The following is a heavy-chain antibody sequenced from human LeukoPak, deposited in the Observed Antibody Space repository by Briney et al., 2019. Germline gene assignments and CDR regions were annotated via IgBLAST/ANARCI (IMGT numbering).Heavy chain of an antibody. CDR3: ARGPAVAGTALDY. Sequence: GRSLRLSCAASGFTFSSYSMNWVRQAPGKGLEWVSSISSSSSYIYYADSVKGRFTISRDNAKNSLYLQMNSLRAEDTAVYYCARGPAVAGTALDYWGQGTLVSVSS. CDR1: GFTFSSYS. V-gene: IGHV3-21*01. D-gene: IGHD6-19*01. CDR2: ISSSSSYI. J-gene: IGHJ4*02.